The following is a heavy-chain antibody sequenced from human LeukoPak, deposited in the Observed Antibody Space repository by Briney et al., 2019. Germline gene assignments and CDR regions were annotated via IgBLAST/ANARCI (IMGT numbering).Heavy chain of an antibody. CDR3: AREDPRTKVPEGMDV. Sequence: SETLSLTCTVSGGSISHYYWSWIRQPPGKGLEWIGYIYYSGTTNYNPSLKSRVTISVDTSKNQFSLKLNSVAAADTAVYYCAREDPRTKVPEGMDVWGQGTTVTVSS. CDR2: IYYSGTT. D-gene: IGHD4/OR15-4a*01. CDR1: GGSISHYY. V-gene: IGHV4-59*01. J-gene: IGHJ6*02.